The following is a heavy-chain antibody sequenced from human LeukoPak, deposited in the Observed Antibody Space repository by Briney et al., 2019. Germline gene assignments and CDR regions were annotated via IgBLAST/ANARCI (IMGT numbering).Heavy chain of an antibody. J-gene: IGHJ4*02. Sequence: AGSLRLSCAASGFTFSSYAMSWVRQAAGKGLEWVSVISGSGGTTYSADSVRGRFTISRDNSKNTLFLQMNSLRADDTAAYYCARERGNNGGNTNGYFDYWGQGTLVTVSS. CDR1: GFTFSSYA. CDR3: ARERGNNGGNTNGYFDY. V-gene: IGHV3-23*01. CDR2: ISGSGGTT. D-gene: IGHD4-23*01.